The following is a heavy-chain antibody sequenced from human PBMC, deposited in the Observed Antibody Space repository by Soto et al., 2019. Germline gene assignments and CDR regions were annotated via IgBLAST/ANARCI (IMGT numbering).Heavy chain of an antibody. D-gene: IGHD3-9*01. V-gene: IGHV3-64D*06. J-gene: IGHJ4*02. Sequence: PVGSLRLSCSASGFTFSSYAMHWVRQAPGKGLEYVSAISSNGGSTYYADSVKGRFTISRDNSKNTLYLQMSSLRAEDTAVYYCVKALRYFDWLPDFDYWGQGTLVTVSS. CDR3: VKALRYFDWLPDFDY. CDR2: ISSNGGST. CDR1: GFTFSSYA.